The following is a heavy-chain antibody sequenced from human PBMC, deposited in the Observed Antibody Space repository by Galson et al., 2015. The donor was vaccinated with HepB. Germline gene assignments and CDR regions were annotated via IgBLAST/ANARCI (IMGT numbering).Heavy chain of an antibody. CDR3: ARGLGIAAAGNFDY. Sequence: SVKVSCKASGYTFTGYYMHWVRQAPGRGLEWMGWINPNSGGTNYAQKFQGRVTMTRDTSISTAYMELSRLRSDDTAVYYCARGLGIAAAGNFDYWGQGTLVTVSS. D-gene: IGHD6-13*01. CDR1: GYTFTGYY. CDR2: INPNSGGT. V-gene: IGHV1-2*02. J-gene: IGHJ4*01.